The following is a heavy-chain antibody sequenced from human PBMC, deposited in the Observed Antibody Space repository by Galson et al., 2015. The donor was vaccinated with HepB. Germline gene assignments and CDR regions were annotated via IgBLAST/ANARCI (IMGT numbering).Heavy chain of an antibody. D-gene: IGHD2-15*01. Sequence: SVKVSCKASGYTFTSYYMHWVRQAPGQGLEWMGIINPSGGSTSYAQKFQGRVTMTRDTSTSTVYMELSSLRSEDTAVYYCARELEDIVVVVAASGFDYWGQGTLVTVSS. CDR1: GYTFTSYY. J-gene: IGHJ4*02. CDR2: INPSGGST. CDR3: ARELEDIVVVVAASGFDY. V-gene: IGHV1-46*01.